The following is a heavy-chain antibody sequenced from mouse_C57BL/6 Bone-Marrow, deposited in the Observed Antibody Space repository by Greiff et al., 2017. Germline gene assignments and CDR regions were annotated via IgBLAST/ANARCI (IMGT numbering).Heavy chain of an antibody. V-gene: IGHV1-26*01. D-gene: IGHD2-4*01. CDR2: INPNNGGT. CDR3: ARSGYYDYDVYFDY. J-gene: IGHJ2*01. Sequence: EVQLQQSGPELVKPGASVKISCKASGYTFTDYYMNWVKQSHGKSLEWIGDINPNNGGTSYNQKFKGKATLTVAKSSSTAYMELRSLTSEDSAVYYCARSGYYDYDVYFDYWGQGTTLTVSS. CDR1: GYTFTDYY.